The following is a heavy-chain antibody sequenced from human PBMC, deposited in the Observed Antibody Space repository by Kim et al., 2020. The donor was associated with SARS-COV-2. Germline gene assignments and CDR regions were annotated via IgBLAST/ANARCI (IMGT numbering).Heavy chain of an antibody. V-gene: IGHV3-23*01. Sequence: GGSLRLSCAASGFIFNYYAMSWVRQVPGKGLEWVSAISGSGDVTYYADSMKGRFTISRDNSKNTLYLQMNSLRAEDTAVYYCASLNYDILTGYYQSGAKNYFDYWGQGTLVTVSS. D-gene: IGHD3-9*01. CDR3: ASLNYDILTGYYQSGAKNYFDY. J-gene: IGHJ4*02. CDR2: ISGSGDVT. CDR1: GFIFNYYA.